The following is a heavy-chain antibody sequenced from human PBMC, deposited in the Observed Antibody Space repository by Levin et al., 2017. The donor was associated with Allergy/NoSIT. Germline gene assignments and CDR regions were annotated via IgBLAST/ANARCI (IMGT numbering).Heavy chain of an antibody. D-gene: IGHD3-10*01. CDR3: TSHVSTMVRGVIIGHV. J-gene: IGHJ6*04. CDR1: GFTFSGSA. CDR2: IRSKANSYAT. Sequence: GESLKISCAASGFTFSGSAMHWVRQASGKGLEWVGRIRSKANSYATAYAASVKGRFTISRDDSKNTAYLQMNSLKTEDTAVYYCTSHVSTMVRGVIIGHVWGKGTTVTVSS. V-gene: IGHV3-73*01.